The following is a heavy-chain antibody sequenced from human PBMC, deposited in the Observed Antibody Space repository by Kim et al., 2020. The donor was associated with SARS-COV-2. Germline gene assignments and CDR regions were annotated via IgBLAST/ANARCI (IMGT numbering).Heavy chain of an antibody. J-gene: IGHJ5*02. Sequence: GESLKISCKGSGYSFTSYWIGWVRQMPGKGLEWMGIIYPGDSDTRYSPSFQGQVTISADKSISTAYLQWSSLKASDTAMYYCARRPYRGAIAVAGTGWFDPWGQGTLVTVSS. D-gene: IGHD6-19*01. CDR2: IYPGDSDT. CDR1: GYSFTSYW. V-gene: IGHV5-51*01. CDR3: ARRPYRGAIAVAGTGWFDP.